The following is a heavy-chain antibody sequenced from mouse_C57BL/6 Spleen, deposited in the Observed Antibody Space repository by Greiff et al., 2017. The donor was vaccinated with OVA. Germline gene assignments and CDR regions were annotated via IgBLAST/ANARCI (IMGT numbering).Heavy chain of an antibody. CDR2: IDPSDSGT. J-gene: IGHJ4*01. V-gene: IGHV1-52*01. CDR1: GYTFTSYW. Sequence: QVQLQQPGAELVRPGSSVKLSCKASGYTFTSYWMHWVKQRPIQGLEWIGNIDPSDSGTHYNQKFKDKATLTVDKSSSTAYMPLSSLTSEDSAVDYGARVDYSSSYAMDYWGQGTSVTVSS. CDR3: ARVDYSSSYAMDY. D-gene: IGHD1-1*01.